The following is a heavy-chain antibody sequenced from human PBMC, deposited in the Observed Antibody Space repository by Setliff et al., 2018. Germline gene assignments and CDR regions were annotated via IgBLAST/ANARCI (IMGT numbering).Heavy chain of an antibody. CDR3: ARAFTYYNFWSGYGYGMDV. CDR1: GYSISSGYY. D-gene: IGHD3-3*01. Sequence: KASETLSLTCAVSGYSISSGYYWGWIRQPPGKGLEWIGSIYTSGSTNYNPSLKSRVTISVDTSKNQFSLKLSSVTAADTAVYYCARAFTYYNFWSGYGYGMDVWGQGTTVTVSS. J-gene: IGHJ6*02. CDR2: IYTSGST. V-gene: IGHV4-38-2*01.